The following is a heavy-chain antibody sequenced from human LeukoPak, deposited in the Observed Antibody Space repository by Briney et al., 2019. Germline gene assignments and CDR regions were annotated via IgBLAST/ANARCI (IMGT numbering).Heavy chain of an antibody. CDR2: ISSSGSTI. Sequence: GGSLRLSCAASGFTFSSYEMNWVRQAPGKGLEWVSYISSSGSTIYYADSVKGRFTISRDNAKNSLYLQMNSLRAEDTAVYYCARGDNWNEWAFDIWGQGTTVTVSS. CDR3: ARGDNWNEWAFDI. D-gene: IGHD1-1*01. J-gene: IGHJ3*02. CDR1: GFTFSSYE. V-gene: IGHV3-48*03.